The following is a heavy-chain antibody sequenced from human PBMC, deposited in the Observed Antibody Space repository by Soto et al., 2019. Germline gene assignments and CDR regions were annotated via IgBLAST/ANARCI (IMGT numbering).Heavy chain of an antibody. D-gene: IGHD2-21*01. CDR1: GYTFTSYD. J-gene: IGHJ4*02. CDR3: AIERAIRGFDY. CDR2: MNPNSGNT. V-gene: IGHV1-8*01. Sequence: QVQLVQSGAEVKKPGASVKVSCKASGYTFTSYDINWVRQATGQGLEWMGWMNPNSGNTGYAQQFQGRVNMTRNTSISTAYMELSSLRSEDTAVYYFAIERAIRGFDYWGQGTLVTVSS.